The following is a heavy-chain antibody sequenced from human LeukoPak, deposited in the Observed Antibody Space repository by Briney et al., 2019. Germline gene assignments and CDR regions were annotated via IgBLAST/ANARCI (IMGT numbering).Heavy chain of an antibody. CDR2: ISSSGNII. V-gene: IGHV3-11*01. Sequence: GGSLRLSCAASGFTFSDFYMTWIRQAPGKGLEWISYISSSGNIIDYADSVKGRFTISRDNAKNSLYLQMNSLRAEDTAVYYCARDSDGGNSWFDYWGQGTLVTVSS. J-gene: IGHJ4*02. CDR1: GFTFSDFY. CDR3: ARDSDGGNSWFDY. D-gene: IGHD4-23*01.